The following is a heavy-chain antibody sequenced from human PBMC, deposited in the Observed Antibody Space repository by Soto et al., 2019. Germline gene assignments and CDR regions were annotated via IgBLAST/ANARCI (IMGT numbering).Heavy chain of an antibody. CDR3: AKGGGDQRYCDY. CDR1: GFTFSNYG. J-gene: IGHJ4*02. Sequence: QVQLVDSGGGVVQPGRSLRLSCTGSGFTFSNYGMHWVRQAPGKGLEWVAIISHDGSNKYYAASVKDRFTISRDNSKKNLFMQKNSLGAEDAGVYYCAKGGGDQRYCDYWGQGTLVIVSS. V-gene: IGHV3-30*18. D-gene: IGHD3-16*01. CDR2: ISHDGSNK.